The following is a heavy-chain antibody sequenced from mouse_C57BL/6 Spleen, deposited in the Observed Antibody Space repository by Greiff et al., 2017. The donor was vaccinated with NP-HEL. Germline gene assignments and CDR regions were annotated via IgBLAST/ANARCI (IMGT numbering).Heavy chain of an antibody. CDR1: GYTFTDYN. J-gene: IGHJ3*01. CDR3: ARSNDGYYVGFAY. V-gene: IGHV1-18*01. D-gene: IGHD2-3*01. CDR2: INPNNGGT. Sequence: EVQLQQSGPELVKPGASVKIPCKASGYTFTDYNMDWVKQSHGKSLEWIGDINPNNGGTNYNQKFKGKATLTVDKSSSTAYMELRSLTSEDTAVYYCARSNDGYYVGFAYWGQRTLVTVSA.